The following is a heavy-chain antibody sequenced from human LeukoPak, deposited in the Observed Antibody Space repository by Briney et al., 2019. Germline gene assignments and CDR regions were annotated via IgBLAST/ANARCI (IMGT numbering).Heavy chain of an antibody. V-gene: IGHV3-11*04. CDR1: GFTFSDYY. CDR3: AREPVCSSTSCYLLAFDI. J-gene: IGHJ3*02. D-gene: IGHD2-2*01. CDR2: ISSSGSTI. Sequence: PGGSLRLSCAASGFTFSDYYMSWIRQAPGKGLEWVSYISSSGSTIYYADSVKGRFTISRDNAKNSLYLQMNSLRAEDTAVYYCAREPVCSSTSCYLLAFDIWGQGTMVTVSS.